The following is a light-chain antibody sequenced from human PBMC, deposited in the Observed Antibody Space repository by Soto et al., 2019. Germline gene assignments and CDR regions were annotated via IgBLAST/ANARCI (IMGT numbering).Light chain of an antibody. CDR1: QSVSSSY. CDR2: GAS. V-gene: IGKV3-20*01. J-gene: IGKJ1*01. CDR3: QQYGDSPRT. Sequence: EIVLTQSPVTLSLSPGERATLSCMASQSVSSSYLAWYQQKPGQAPRHLIYGASSRATGIPDRFSGSGSGTDFTLTISRLEPEDFAVYYCQQYGDSPRTFGQGTKVDIK.